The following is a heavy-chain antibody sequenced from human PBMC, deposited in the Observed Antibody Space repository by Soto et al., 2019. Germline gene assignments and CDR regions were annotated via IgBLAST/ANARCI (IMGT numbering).Heavy chain of an antibody. J-gene: IGHJ4*02. CDR2: INHSGST. D-gene: IGHD2-8*02. CDR1: CGGFSGDY. CDR3: ARGQSSLLLDC. V-gene: IGHV4-34*01. Sequence: QEQLQRWGGLLMPSSTLSLISSVFCGGFSGDYWCWFRQPPGKRREWIGEINHSGSTNYNPSLKSRVTISVDTSKNQFSLKLSSVTAADTAVYYCARGQSSLLLDCWGQGVLVTVSS.